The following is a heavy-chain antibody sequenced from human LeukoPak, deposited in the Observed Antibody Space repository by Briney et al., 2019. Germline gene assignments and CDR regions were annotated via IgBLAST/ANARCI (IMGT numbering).Heavy chain of an antibody. V-gene: IGHV3-30-3*01. Sequence: GGSLGLSCAASGFTFKNYVIHWVRQAPGKGLEWVAVTSSDLNVKLYADSVKGRFTISRDNAKNSLYLQMNSLRAEDTAVYYCARALNLEWSDYWGQGTLVTVSS. D-gene: IGHD3-3*01. CDR3: ARALNLEWSDY. CDR2: TSSDLNVK. CDR1: GFTFKNYV. J-gene: IGHJ4*02.